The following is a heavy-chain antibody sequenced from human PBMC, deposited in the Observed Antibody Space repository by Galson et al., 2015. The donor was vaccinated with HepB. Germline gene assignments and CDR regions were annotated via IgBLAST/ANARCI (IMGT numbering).Heavy chain of an antibody. D-gene: IGHD2-15*01. Sequence: SLRLSCAASGFTFSTYSMNWVRQAPGKGLEWVSFISSSSSYIYYADSVKGRFTISRDNAKNSLYLQMNSLRAEDTAAYYCARDFRLRGISADYWGQGTLVTVSS. CDR1: GFTFSTYS. CDR2: ISSSSSYI. J-gene: IGHJ4*02. CDR3: ARDFRLRGISADY. V-gene: IGHV3-21*01.